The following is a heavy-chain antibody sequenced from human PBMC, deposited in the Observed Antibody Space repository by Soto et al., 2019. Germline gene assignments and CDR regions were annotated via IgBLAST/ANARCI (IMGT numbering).Heavy chain of an antibody. Sequence: GGSLRLSCAASGFTFSSYGMHWVRQAPGKGLEWVAVISYDGSNKYYADSVKGRFTISRDNSKNTLYLQMNSLRAEDTAVYYCAKDRSLVRGSMLYCGKGPLVTVSS. CDR3: AKDRSLVRGSMLY. V-gene: IGHV3-30*18. CDR2: ISYDGSNK. CDR1: GFTFSSYG. D-gene: IGHD3-10*01. J-gene: IGHJ4*02.